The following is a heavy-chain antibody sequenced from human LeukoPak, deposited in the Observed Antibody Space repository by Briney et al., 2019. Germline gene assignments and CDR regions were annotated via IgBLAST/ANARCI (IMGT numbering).Heavy chain of an antibody. Sequence: GASVKVSCKASGYTFTSYDINWVRQAPGQGLGWMGRINPNSGGTNYAQKFQGRVTMTRDTSISTAYMELSRLRSDDTAVYYCARGGATYILYGDYVEVYYWGQGTLVTVSS. V-gene: IGHV1-2*06. CDR1: GYTFTSYD. CDR2: INPNSGGT. J-gene: IGHJ4*02. D-gene: IGHD4-17*01. CDR3: ARGGATYILYGDYVEVYY.